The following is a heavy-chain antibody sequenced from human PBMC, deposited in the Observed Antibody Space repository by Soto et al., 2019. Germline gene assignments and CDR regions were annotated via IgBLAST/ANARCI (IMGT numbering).Heavy chain of an antibody. CDR2: IIPIFGTA. J-gene: IGHJ5*02. V-gene: IGHV1-69*13. Sequence: ASVKVSCKASGGTFSSYAISWVRQAPGQGLEWMGGIIPIFGTANYAQKFQGRVAITADVSTSTAYMELSSLRSEDTAVYYCASIRRAPIWFDPWGQGTLVTVSS. CDR3: ASIRRAPIWFDP. CDR1: GGTFSSYA.